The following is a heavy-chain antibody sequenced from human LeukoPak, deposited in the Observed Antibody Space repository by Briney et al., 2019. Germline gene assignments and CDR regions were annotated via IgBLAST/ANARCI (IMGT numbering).Heavy chain of an antibody. Sequence: GGSLRLSCSASGFTFSDYDMNWVRQAPGKGLEWVSSISYLSSHVYYGDSVKGRFSISRDNAKNSLYLQMNSPGAEGTAIYYCGRAFPPLRTSSAGDLWGQGILVTVSS. CDR3: GRAFPPLRTSSAGDL. CDR2: ISYLSSHV. J-gene: IGHJ4*02. V-gene: IGHV3-21*01. CDR1: GFTFSDYD. D-gene: IGHD3-16*01.